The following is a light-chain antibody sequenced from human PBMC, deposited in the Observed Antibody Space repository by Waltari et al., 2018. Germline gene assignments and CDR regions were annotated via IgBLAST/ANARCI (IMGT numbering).Light chain of an antibody. CDR1: NGDIGNYKF. V-gene: IGLV2-14*01. CDR2: DVS. Sequence: QSALTPPASVSGSPGQAITTSCTGTNGDIGNYKFVPWYQQEPGRAPKLIVYDVSQRPSGVSNRFSGSKSGNTASLTISGLQAEDEADYYCSSYTTTSSWVFGGGTKLTVL. J-gene: IGLJ3*02. CDR3: SSYTTTSSWV.